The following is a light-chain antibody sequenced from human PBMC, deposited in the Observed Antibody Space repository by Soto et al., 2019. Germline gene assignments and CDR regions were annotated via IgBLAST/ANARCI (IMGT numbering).Light chain of an antibody. CDR2: SNS. Sequence: QPVLTQPPSASGTPGQRVTISFSGRRSNIGTNYVYWYQQFPGTAPKLLIYSNSHRPSGVPDRFSGSKSGTSASLAISGLRSDDEADYYCAAWDDSLSGPVFGGGTKLTVL. CDR3: AAWDDSLSGPV. CDR1: RSNIGTNY. V-gene: IGLV1-47*02. J-gene: IGLJ3*02.